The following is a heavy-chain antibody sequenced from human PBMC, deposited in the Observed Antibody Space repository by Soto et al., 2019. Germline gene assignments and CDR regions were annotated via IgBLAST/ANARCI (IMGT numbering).Heavy chain of an antibody. CDR1: GFTFSSYA. Sequence: QAGGSLRLSCVASGFTFSSYAMSWVRQAPGKGLEWVSAISGSGGSTYYADSVKGRFTISRDNSKNTLYLQMNSLRAEDTAVYYCAKKAYCGGDCYYYYFDYWGQGTLVTVSS. CDR3: AKKAYCGGDCYYYYFDY. D-gene: IGHD2-21*02. J-gene: IGHJ4*02. CDR2: ISGSGGST. V-gene: IGHV3-23*01.